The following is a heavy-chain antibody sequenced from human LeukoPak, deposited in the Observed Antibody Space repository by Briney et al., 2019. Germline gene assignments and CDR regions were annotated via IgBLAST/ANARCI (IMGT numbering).Heavy chain of an antibody. Sequence: SETLSLTCTVSGGSISRYYWNWIRQPPGKGLEWIGYIYYSGSTNYNPSLKSRVTISVDTSKNQFSLKLSSVTAADTAVYYCARVRVNRVYYYDSSGCYADYWGQGTLVTVSS. J-gene: IGHJ4*02. V-gene: IGHV4-59*01. D-gene: IGHD3-22*01. CDR1: GGSISRYY. CDR2: IYYSGST. CDR3: ARVRVNRVYYYDSSGCYADY.